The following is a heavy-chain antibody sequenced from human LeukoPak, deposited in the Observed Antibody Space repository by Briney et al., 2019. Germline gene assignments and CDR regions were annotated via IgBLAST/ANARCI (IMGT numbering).Heavy chain of an antibody. CDR3: ARQYSYGHDY. Sequence: GGSLRLSCAASGFTFSSYAMSWVRQAPGKGLEWVSAISGSGGSTYYADSVKGRFTISRDNSKNSLYLRMNSLRAEDTAVYYCARQYSYGHDYWGQGTLVTVSS. CDR2: ISGSGGST. V-gene: IGHV3-23*01. D-gene: IGHD5-18*01. J-gene: IGHJ4*02. CDR1: GFTFSSYA.